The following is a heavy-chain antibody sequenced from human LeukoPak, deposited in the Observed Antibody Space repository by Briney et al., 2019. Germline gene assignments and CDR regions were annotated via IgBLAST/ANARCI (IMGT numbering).Heavy chain of an antibody. CDR3: ARDQGGVGY. D-gene: IGHD3-16*01. CDR2: LSGSGGST. V-gene: IGHV3-23*01. CDR1: GFTFSSYG. J-gene: IGHJ4*02. Sequence: GGSLRLSCAASGFTFSSYGMSWVRQAPGKGLEWVSALSGSGGSTDYADSVKGRFTISRDNAKNSLYLQMNSLRAEDTAVYYCARDQGGVGYWGQGTLVTVSS.